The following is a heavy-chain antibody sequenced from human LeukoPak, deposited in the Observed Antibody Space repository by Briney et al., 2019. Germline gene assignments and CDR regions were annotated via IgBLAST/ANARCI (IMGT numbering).Heavy chain of an antibody. CDR3: ARPLQNTVTYLGFDY. CDR2: INPDGGSR. V-gene: IGHV1-46*01. J-gene: IGHJ4*02. D-gene: IGHD4-17*01. CDR1: GYIFTSSY. Sequence: ASVKVSCKASGYIFTSSYIYWVRQAPGQGLEWMGVINPDGGSRSYARKFRGRVTMTRDTSTSTVYLELSSLRSEDTAVYYCARPLQNTVTYLGFDYWGQGTLVTVSS.